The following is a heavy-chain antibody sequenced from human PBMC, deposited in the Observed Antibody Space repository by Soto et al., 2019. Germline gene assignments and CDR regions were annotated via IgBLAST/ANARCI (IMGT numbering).Heavy chain of an antibody. CDR2: INHSGST. CDR3: ARGSDGIAVAGDFDY. V-gene: IGHV4-34*01. D-gene: IGHD6-19*01. J-gene: IGHJ4*02. Sequence: SETLSLTCAVYGGSFSGYYWSWIRQPPGKGLEWIGEINHSGSTNYNPSLKSRVTISVDKSKNQFSLKLSSVTAADTAVYYCARGSDGIAVAGDFDYWGQGTLVTVSS. CDR1: GGSFSGYY.